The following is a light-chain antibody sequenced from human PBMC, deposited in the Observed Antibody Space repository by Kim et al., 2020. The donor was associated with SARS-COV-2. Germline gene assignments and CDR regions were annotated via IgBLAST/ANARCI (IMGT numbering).Light chain of an antibody. J-gene: IGKJ1*01. CDR2: DAT. Sequence: APRESATLSCRASQTMNNRLVWYQQKPGQAPRLLIYDATTRAPGVPARFIGSGSETDFTLTISSLQSEDFAVYYCQQFNDWPPLTFGQGTKVDIQ. V-gene: IGKV3-15*01. CDR3: QQFNDWPPLT. CDR1: QTMNNR.